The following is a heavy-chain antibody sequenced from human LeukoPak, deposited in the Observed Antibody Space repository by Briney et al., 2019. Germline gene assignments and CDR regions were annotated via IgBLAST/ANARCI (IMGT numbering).Heavy chain of an antibody. CDR2: INHSGSA. J-gene: IGHJ4*02. CDR1: GGSFSGYY. CDR3: ARGRGVGALDY. D-gene: IGHD1-26*01. Sequence: SETLSLTCAVYGGSFSGYYWSWIRQPPGKGLEWIGEINHSGSANYNPSLKSRVTISVDTSKNQFSLKLSSVTAADTAVYYCARGRGVGALDYWGQGTLVTVSS. V-gene: IGHV4-34*01.